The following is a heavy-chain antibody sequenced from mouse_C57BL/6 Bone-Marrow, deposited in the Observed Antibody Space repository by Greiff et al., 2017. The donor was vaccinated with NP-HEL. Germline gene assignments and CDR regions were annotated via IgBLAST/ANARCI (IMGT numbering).Heavy chain of an antibody. CDR1: GYTFTRYW. J-gene: IGHJ3*01. CDR3: ARWSYYYDSSP. V-gene: IGHV1-69*01. Sequence: QVQLQQPGADLVMPGASVKLSCKASGYTFTRYWMHWVKQRPGQGLAWIGEIDPSDSSTNYHQKFKGKSTLTVDKSSSTAYIQLSSLTSEDSAVYYCARWSYYYDSSPWGQGTLVTVSA. D-gene: IGHD1-1*01. CDR2: IDPSDSST.